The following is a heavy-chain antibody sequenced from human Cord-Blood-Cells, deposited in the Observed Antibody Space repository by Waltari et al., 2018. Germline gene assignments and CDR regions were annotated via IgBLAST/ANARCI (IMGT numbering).Heavy chain of an antibody. CDR3: ARRPCSSTSCYTRDAFDI. J-gene: IGHJ3*02. D-gene: IGHD2-2*02. V-gene: IGHV4-39*01. Sequence: QQQLQASGAALVKPSETQSLTRTFYADPISSSSYYWGWLRQPPGQGLVRIGRIYDSGTTYNNPSRKSRVTISVDTSKSQFSLKLSSVTAADTAVYYCARRPCSSTSCYTRDAFDIWGQGTMVTVSS. CDR2: IYDSGTT. CDR1: ADPISSSSYY.